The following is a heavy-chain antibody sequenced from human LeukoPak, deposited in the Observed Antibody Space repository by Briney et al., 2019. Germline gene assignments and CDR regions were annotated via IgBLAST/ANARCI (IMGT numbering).Heavy chain of an antibody. Sequence: GGSLRLSCAASGFTFSSYAMSWVRQAPGKGLEWVSAISGSGGSTYYADSVKGRFTISRDNAKNSLYLQMNSLRAEDTAVYYCARDFAAAFDYWGQGTLVTVSS. CDR3: ARDFAAAFDY. J-gene: IGHJ4*02. V-gene: IGHV3-23*01. D-gene: IGHD6-13*01. CDR1: GFTFSSYA. CDR2: ISGSGGST.